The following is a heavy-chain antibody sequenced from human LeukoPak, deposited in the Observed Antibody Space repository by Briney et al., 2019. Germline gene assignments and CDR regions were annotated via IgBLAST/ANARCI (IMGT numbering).Heavy chain of an antibody. J-gene: IGHJ3*02. Sequence: SGTLSLTCTVSGGPVSSSSYYWGWVRQSPEKGLECIGTIYYAGDTYYNPSLESRLTISVDTSKNQFSLKLSSVTAADTAVYYCARLYGGNSFAFDIWGQGTMVTVSS. CDR1: GGPVSSSSYY. V-gene: IGHV4-39*01. CDR3: ARLYGGNSFAFDI. D-gene: IGHD4-23*01. CDR2: IYYAGDT.